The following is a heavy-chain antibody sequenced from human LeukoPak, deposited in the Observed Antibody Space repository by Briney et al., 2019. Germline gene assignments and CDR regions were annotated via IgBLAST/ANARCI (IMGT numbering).Heavy chain of an antibody. V-gene: IGHV1-46*01. J-gene: IGHJ4*02. CDR1: GYTFTSYY. D-gene: IGHD3-16*02. CDR3: AREVITFGGVVVIGYFDY. Sequence: ASVKVSCKASGYTFTSYYMHWVRQAPGQGLELVGVINPSGGGTTYAQKVQGRVTMTMDTATSTVYMELSSLRSEDTAVYYCAREVITFGGVVVIGYFDYWGQGTLVTVS. CDR2: INPSGGGT.